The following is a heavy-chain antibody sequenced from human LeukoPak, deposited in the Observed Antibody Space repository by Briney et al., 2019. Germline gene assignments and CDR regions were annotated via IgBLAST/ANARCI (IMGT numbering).Heavy chain of an antibody. CDR2: IIPIFGTA. Sequence: SVKVSCKASGGTFSSYAISWVRQAPGQGLEWMGGIIPIFGTANYAQKFQGRVTITADESTSTAYMELSSLRSEDTAVYYCARVYSYISGYFDYWGQGTLVTVSS. J-gene: IGHJ4*02. CDR3: ARVYSYISGYFDY. CDR1: GGTFSSYA. D-gene: IGHD5-18*01. V-gene: IGHV1-69*13.